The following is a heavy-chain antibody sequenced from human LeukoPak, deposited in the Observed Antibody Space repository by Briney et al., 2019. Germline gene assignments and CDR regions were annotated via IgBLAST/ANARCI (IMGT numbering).Heavy chain of an antibody. CDR2: IIPILGIA. CDR1: GGTFSSYT. J-gene: IGHJ6*03. Sequence: SVKVSCKASGGTFSSYTISWVREAPGQGLEWMGRIIPILGIANYAQKFQGRVTIPVDKSTSTAYMELSSLRSEDTAVYYCAKSLSSTKDYYYMDVWGKGTTVTVSS. D-gene: IGHD2-2*01. CDR3: AKSLSSTKDYYYMDV. V-gene: IGHV1-69*02.